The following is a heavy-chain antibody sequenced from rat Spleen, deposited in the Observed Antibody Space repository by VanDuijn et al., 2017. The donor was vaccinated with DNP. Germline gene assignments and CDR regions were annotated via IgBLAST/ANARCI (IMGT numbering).Heavy chain of an antibody. CDR1: GFSLTSSG. CDR2: ISNGGST. J-gene: IGHJ2*01. Sequence: QVQLKESGPGLVQSSQTLSLTCTVSGFSLTSSGVSWVRQPPGKGLEWIAAISNGGSTNYNPSLKSRLSITRDTSKNHFLLHLNSVTTEDTATYYCARWTRYFDYWGQGIMVTVSS. CDR3: ARWTRYFDY. V-gene: IGHV2S12*01. D-gene: IGHD1-7*01.